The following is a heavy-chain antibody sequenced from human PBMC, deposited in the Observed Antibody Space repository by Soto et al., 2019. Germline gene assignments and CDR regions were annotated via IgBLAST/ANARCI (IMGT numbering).Heavy chain of an antibody. D-gene: IGHD3-16*01. V-gene: IGHV4-59*08. CDR1: GGSISGHY. CDR3: ARGPYYDLSWNYYYMDV. CDR2: MYYSGST. Sequence: QVQLQESGPGRVKPSETLSLSCSGSGGSISGHYWSGVMHTPGKGLEWIGYMYYSGSTNYNPSLKSRITISVDTSKNHFFLRLTSVTAADTAVYYCARGPYYDLSWNYYYMDVWGKGTTVTVSS. J-gene: IGHJ6*03.